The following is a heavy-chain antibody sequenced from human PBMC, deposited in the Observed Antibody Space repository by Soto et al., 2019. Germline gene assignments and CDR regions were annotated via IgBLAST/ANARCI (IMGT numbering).Heavy chain of an antibody. Sequence: SETLSLTCAVYGGSFSGYYWNWIRQPPGKGLEWIGEIDHSGYTNYNPSLKSRVTISVDTSKNQFSLRLTSLTAADTAVYYCARSITFDWLFFDNWGQGTLVTVSS. CDR1: GGSFSGYY. CDR2: IDHSGYT. D-gene: IGHD3-9*01. CDR3: ARSITFDWLFFDN. V-gene: IGHV4-34*01. J-gene: IGHJ4*02.